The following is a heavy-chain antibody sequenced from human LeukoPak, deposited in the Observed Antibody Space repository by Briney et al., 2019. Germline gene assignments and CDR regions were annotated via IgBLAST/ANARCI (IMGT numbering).Heavy chain of an antibody. CDR3: ARVGYCSSTSCPRFDY. D-gene: IGHD2-2*01. CDR1: GFTFSSYA. Sequence: GGSLRLSCAASGFTFSSYAMSWVRQAPGKGLEWVSAISGSGGSTYYADSVKGRFTISRDNSKNTLYLQMNSLRAEDTAVYYCARVGYCSSTSCPRFDYWGQGTLVTVS. V-gene: IGHV3-23*01. J-gene: IGHJ4*02. CDR2: ISGSGGST.